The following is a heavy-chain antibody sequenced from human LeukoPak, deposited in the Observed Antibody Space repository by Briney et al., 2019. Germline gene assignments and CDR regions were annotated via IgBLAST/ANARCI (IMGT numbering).Heavy chain of an antibody. J-gene: IGHJ3*02. D-gene: IGHD1-26*01. CDR3: ARDRGLWELPHDAFDI. CDR2: INPSGGST. CDR1: GYTFTSYH. Sequence: APVKVSCKASGYTFTSYHMHWVRQAPGQGLEWMGIINPSGGSTSYAQKFQGRVTMTRDTSTSTVYMELSSLRSEDTAVYYCARDRGLWELPHDAFDIWGQGTMVTVSS. V-gene: IGHV1-46*01.